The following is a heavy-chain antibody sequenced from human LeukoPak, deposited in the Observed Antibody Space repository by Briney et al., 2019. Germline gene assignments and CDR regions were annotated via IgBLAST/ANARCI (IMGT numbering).Heavy chain of an antibody. CDR3: ARVIVDSSSSYYYYYMDV. V-gene: IGHV1-69*05. J-gene: IGHJ6*03. CDR2: IIPIFGTA. D-gene: IGHD6-6*01. CDR1: GGTFSSYA. Sequence: SVKVSCKASGGTFSSYAISWVRQAPGQGLEWMGRIIPIFGTANYAQKFQGRVTITTDESTSTAYMELSSLRSEDTAVYYCARVIVDSSSSYYYYYMDVWAKGPRSPSP.